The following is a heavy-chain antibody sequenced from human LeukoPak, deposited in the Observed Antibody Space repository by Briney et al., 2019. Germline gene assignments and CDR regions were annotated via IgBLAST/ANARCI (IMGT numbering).Heavy chain of an antibody. J-gene: IGHJ5*02. D-gene: IGHD3-10*01. CDR1: RFAFSSYG. V-gene: IGHV3-30*18. Sequence: GGSLRLSCAASRFAFSSYGMHWVRQAPGKGLEWVAVISYDGSNKYYADSVKGRFTISRDNSKNTLYLQMNSLRAEDTAVYYCAKGRPAMVRGVIRSLEAWGQGTLVTVSS. CDR2: ISYDGSNK. CDR3: AKGRPAMVRGVIRSLEA.